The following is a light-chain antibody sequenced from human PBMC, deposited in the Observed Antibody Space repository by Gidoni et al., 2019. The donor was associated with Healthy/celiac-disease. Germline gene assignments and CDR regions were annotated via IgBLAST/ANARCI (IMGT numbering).Light chain of an antibody. CDR3: QQYNSYPCT. Sequence: IQITPSPSTLSASGGDKVTITCRASQSNSSWLAWYQQKPGKAPKLLNYKASSLASGVPSRVSSSGSRTAFTLTISSLQPDDFATYYCQQYNSYPCTFGQGTKLEIK. J-gene: IGKJ2*02. CDR1: QSNSSW. CDR2: KAS. V-gene: IGKV1-5*03.